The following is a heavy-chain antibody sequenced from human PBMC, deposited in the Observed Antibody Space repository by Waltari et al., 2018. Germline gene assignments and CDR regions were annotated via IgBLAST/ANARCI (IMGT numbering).Heavy chain of an antibody. V-gene: IGHV1-69*05. CDR2: LITVSNTR. Sequence: QVQLVQSGAEVKKPGSSVKISCKASGGTFNNYAVDWVRQAPGQGLEWMGGLITVSNTRNFARKFRNRMTITTDYSTHSINMELGDLTSDDTAVYYCARGAPNPHGERTDWYFDLWGRGTLVTVSS. CDR1: GGTFNNYA. D-gene: IGHD1-1*01. J-gene: IGHJ2*01. CDR3: ARGAPNPHGERTDWYFDL.